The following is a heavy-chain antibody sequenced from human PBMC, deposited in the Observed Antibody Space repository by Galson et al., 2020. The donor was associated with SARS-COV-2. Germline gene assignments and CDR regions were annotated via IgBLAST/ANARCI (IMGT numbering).Heavy chain of an antibody. CDR1: GDSIYNDHY. V-gene: IGHV4-38-2*02. CDR3: ARGGYCRSTSFYLRFDY. D-gene: IGHD2-2*01. J-gene: IGHJ4*02. Sequence: SETLSLTCTVSGDSIYNDHYWGWIRQPPGKGLEWIGNVFHSGSTYYNPSLKSRVTISVDTSNNQFSLKLNSVTAADTAVYFCARGGYCRSTSFYLRFDYWGQGNLVTVSS. CDR2: VFHSGST.